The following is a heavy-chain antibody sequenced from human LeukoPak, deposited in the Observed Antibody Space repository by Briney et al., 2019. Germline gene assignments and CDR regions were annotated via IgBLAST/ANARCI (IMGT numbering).Heavy chain of an antibody. Sequence: GGSLRLSCAASGFTFDDYGMSWVRQAPGKGLEWVSGINWNGGSTGYADSVKGRFTISRDNAKNSLYLQMNSLRAEDTAVYYCAILGVVVVAASFDYWGQGTLVTVSS. D-gene: IGHD2-15*01. V-gene: IGHV3-20*04. CDR3: AILGVVVVAASFDY. CDR1: GFTFDDYG. CDR2: INWNGGST. J-gene: IGHJ4*02.